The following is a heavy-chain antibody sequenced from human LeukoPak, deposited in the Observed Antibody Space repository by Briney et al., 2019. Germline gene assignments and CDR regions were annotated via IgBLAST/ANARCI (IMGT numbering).Heavy chain of an antibody. D-gene: IGHD2-15*01. Sequence: GGSLRLSCAASGFTFSSYWMSCVRQAPGKGLEWVANIKHDGSEKYYVDSVKGRFTISRDNAKNSLYLQMNSLRAEDTAVYYCARGVMRYCSGGSCAYFDYWGQGTLVTVSS. V-gene: IGHV3-7*01. CDR1: GFTFSSYW. CDR2: IKHDGSEK. J-gene: IGHJ4*02. CDR3: ARGVMRYCSGGSCAYFDY.